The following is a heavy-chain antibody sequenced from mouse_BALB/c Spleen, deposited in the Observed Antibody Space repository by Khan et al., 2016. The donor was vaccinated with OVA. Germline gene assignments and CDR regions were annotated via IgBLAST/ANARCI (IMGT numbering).Heavy chain of an antibody. J-gene: IGHJ3*01. D-gene: IGHD2-1*01. CDR2: SSYTSTYT. V-gene: IGHV5-4*02. CDR3: ASGHYGNPFAY. CDR1: GFNFSDYY. Sequence: EVELVESGGVLVKPGGSLKPCCAASGFNFSDYYTYLVRQTPEKMLELVATSSYTSTYTSCMANVKRRFAISRDDAKNNLYMKMSRLKTEETAIYYCASGHYGNPFAYWGQGNQVTV.